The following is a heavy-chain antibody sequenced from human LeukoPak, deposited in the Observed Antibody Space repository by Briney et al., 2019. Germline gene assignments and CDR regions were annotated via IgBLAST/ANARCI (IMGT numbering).Heavy chain of an antibody. D-gene: IGHD2/OR15-2a*01. CDR1: GGSISSYY. CDR2: IYYSGGT. J-gene: IGHJ3*02. Sequence: SETLSLTCTVSGGSISSYYWSWIRQPPGKGLEWIGYIYYSGGTNYNPSLKSRVTISVDTSKNQFSLKLSSVTAADTAVYYCARDSSMVAFDIWGQGTMVTVSS. V-gene: IGHV4-59*01. CDR3: ARDSSMVAFDI.